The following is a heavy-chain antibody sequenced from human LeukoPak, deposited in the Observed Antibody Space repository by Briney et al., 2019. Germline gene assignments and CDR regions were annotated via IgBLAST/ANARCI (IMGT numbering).Heavy chain of an antibody. CDR2: IYYSGST. D-gene: IGHD6-6*01. V-gene: IGHV4-39*01. CDR3: ARLVWAYSSSPGRTATFDY. CDR1: GGSISSSSYY. Sequence: SETLSLTCTVSGGSISSSSYYWGWIRQPPGTGLEWIGSIYYSGSTYYNPSLKSRVTISVDTSKNQFSLKLSSVTAADTAVYYCARLVWAYSSSPGRTATFDYWGQGTLVTVSS. J-gene: IGHJ4*02.